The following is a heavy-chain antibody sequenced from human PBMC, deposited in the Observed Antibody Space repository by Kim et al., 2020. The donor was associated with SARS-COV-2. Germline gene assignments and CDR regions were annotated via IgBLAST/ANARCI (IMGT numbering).Heavy chain of an antibody. V-gene: IGHV4-59*01. D-gene: IGHD6-19*01. CDR2: IYYSGST. J-gene: IGHJ4*02. Sequence: SETLSLTCTVSGGSISSYYWSWIRQPPGKGLEWIGYIYYSGSTNYNPSLKSRVTISVDTSKNQFSLKLSSVTAADTAVYYCARFKGYSSGWYGADYWGQGTLVTVSS. CDR1: GGSISSYY. CDR3: ARFKGYSSGWYGADY.